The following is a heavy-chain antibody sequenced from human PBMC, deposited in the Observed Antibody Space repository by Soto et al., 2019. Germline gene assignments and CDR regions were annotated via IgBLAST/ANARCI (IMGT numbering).Heavy chain of an antibody. CDR1: GFTFTSYG. D-gene: IGHD2-2*01. J-gene: IGHJ1*01. CDR3: ARSTPYCSSNSCPQDFQD. V-gene: IGHV3-33*01. Sequence: PELSLRLSCSASGFTFTSYGLHWVWQTPGKGLEWVAVIWYDGSNKYYADSVKGRFTISRDNSKNTLYLQMNSLRAEDTAVYYWARSTPYCSSNSCPQDFQDWGQGT. CDR2: IWYDGSNK.